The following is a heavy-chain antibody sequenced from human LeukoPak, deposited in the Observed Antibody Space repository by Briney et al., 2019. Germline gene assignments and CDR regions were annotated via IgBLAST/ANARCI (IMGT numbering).Heavy chain of an antibody. D-gene: IGHD1-26*01. CDR2: INSDGSTT. CDR3: ARGIVGPTGDY. Sequence: GGSLRLSCVVSGFSFSNYWMHWVRQAPGKGPVWVSRINSDGSTTSYAASVKGRFTISRDNAKNTLYLQMNSLRAEDTAVYYCARGIVGPTGDYWGQGTLVTVSS. J-gene: IGHJ4*02. V-gene: IGHV3-74*01. CDR1: GFSFSNYW.